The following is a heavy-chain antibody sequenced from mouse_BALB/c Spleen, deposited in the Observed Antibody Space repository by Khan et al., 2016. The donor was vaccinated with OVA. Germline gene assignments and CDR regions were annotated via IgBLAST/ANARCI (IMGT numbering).Heavy chain of an antibody. CDR2: ISSGDTT. Sequence: EVELVESGGGLVKPGGSLKLSCAASGFTFSNYGVSWVRQTPEKRLEWVASISSGDTTYYPDCVKGRFTISRDNARNILYLQMSSLRSEDTAMYYCARDYWFAYWGQGTLVTVSA. CDR3: ARDYWFAY. J-gene: IGHJ3*01. CDR1: GFTFSNYG. V-gene: IGHV5-6-5*01.